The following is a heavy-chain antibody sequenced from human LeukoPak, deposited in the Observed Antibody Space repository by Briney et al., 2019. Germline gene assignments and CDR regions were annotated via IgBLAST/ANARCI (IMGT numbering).Heavy chain of an antibody. V-gene: IGHV3-23*01. CDR2: INDNGGQR. CDR3: AKGDG. CDR1: GFAFKNYA. J-gene: IGHJ4*02. D-gene: IGHD5-24*01. Sequence: PGGSLRLSCAASGFAFKNYAMTWVRQAPGKGLQWVSNINDNGGQRHYADSVKGRLTISRDNSKNTLFLQMDSLRAEDTAVYYCAKGDGWGQGTLVTVSS.